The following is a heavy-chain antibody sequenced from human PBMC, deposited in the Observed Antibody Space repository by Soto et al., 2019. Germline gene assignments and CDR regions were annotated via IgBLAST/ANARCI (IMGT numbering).Heavy chain of an antibody. V-gene: IGHV3-33*01. CDR3: ARDSTEDSSGYYSPSPDFDY. CDR2: IGYDGSNK. Sequence: GRSLRLPCAASGFTFSSYGLHWISQAPGKRLEWLAVIGYDGSNKYYADSVKGRFTISRDNSKNTLYLQMNSLRAEDTAVYYCARDSTEDSSGYYSPSPDFDYWGQGTLVTISS. J-gene: IGHJ4*02. D-gene: IGHD3-22*01. CDR1: GFTFSSYG.